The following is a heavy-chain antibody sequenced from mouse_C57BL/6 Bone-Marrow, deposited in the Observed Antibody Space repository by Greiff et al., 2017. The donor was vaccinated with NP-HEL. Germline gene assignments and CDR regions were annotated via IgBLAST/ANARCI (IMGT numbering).Heavy chain of an antibody. V-gene: IGHV5-6*01. CDR2: ISSGGSYT. J-gene: IGHJ4*01. D-gene: IGHD4-1*01. CDR3: ARQKLGRGMDY. CDR1: GFTFSSYG. Sequence: EVNVVESGGDLVKPGGSLKLSCAASGFTFSSYGMSWVRQTPDKRLEWVATISSGGSYTYYPDSVKGRFTISRDNAKNTLYLQMSSLKSEDTAMYYCARQKLGRGMDYWGQGTSVTVSS.